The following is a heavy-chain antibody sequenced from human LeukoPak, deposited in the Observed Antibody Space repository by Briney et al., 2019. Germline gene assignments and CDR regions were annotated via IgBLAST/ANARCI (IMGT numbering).Heavy chain of an antibody. Sequence: GGSLRLSCTVSGLAFNAAWMSWVHQAPGKGLEWVGHITSYGTTDYAAPVKGRFIISRDNSRGTFYLQMNSLKTDDTAIYYCTWMATVRTVDFWGQGTLVTVSS. V-gene: IGHV3-15*01. D-gene: IGHD4-17*01. CDR1: GLAFNAAW. CDR2: ITSYGTT. J-gene: IGHJ4*02. CDR3: TWMATVRTVDF.